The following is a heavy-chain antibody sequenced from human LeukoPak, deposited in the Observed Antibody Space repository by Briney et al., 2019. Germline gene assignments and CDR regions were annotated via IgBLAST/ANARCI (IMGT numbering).Heavy chain of an antibody. V-gene: IGHV3-21*01. J-gene: IGHJ4*02. CDR2: ISSSSSYI. CDR1: GFTFSNYE. D-gene: IGHD3-16*02. Sequence: GGSLRLSCAASGFTFSNYEMNWVRQAPGKGLEWVSSISSSSSYIYYADSVKGRFTISRDNAKNSLYLQMNSLRAEDTAVYYCAGIQDDYVWGSYHRFDYWGQGTLVTVSS. CDR3: AGIQDDYVWGSYHRFDY.